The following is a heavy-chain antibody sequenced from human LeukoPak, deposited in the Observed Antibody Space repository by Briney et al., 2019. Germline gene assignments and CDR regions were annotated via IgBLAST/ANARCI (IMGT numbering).Heavy chain of an antibody. CDR3: ARDFVVPAAMGRQNWFDP. J-gene: IGHJ5*02. Sequence: GGSLRLSCAASGFTFSSYSMNWVRQAPGKGLEWVSSISSSSSYIYYADSVKGRFTISRDNAKNSLYLQMNSLRAEDTAVYYCARDFVVPAAMGRQNWFDPWGQGTLVTVSS. CDR2: ISSSSSYI. D-gene: IGHD2-2*01. CDR1: GFTFSSYS. V-gene: IGHV3-21*01.